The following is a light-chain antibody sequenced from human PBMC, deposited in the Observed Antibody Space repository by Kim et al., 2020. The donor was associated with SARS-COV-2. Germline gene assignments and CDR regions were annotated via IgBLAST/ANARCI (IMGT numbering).Light chain of an antibody. Sequence: QSALTQTASVSGSPGQSITISCTGTSSDIGAYNYVSWFQQHPGKAPQLMIYTVTERPSGVSNRFSGSKSGTTASLTISGLQAEDEADYYCISFTTAATWVFGGGTQLTVL. CDR1: SSDIGAYNY. CDR3: ISFTTAATWV. J-gene: IGLJ3*02. CDR2: TVT. V-gene: IGLV2-14*03.